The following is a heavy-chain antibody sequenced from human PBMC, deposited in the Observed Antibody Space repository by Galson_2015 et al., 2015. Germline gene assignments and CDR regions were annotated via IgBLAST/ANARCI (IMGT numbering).Heavy chain of an antibody. CDR2: ISSSSSTI. CDR3: ARGGYCSSTSCYLYYFDY. Sequence: SLRLSCAASGFTFSSYSMNWVRQAPGKGLEWVSYISSSSSTIYYADSVKGRFTISRDSAKNSLYLQMNSLRDEDTAVYYCARGGYCSSTSCYLYYFDYWGQGTLVTVSS. D-gene: IGHD2-2*01. J-gene: IGHJ4*02. V-gene: IGHV3-48*02. CDR1: GFTFSSYS.